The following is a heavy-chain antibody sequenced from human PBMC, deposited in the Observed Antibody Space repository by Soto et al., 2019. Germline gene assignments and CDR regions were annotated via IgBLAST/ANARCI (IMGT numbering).Heavy chain of an antibody. Sequence: QLQLQESGPGLVKSSETLSLTCTVSGGSISSSSYYWGWIRQPPGKGLEWIGSIYYSGSTYYNSSLKSRVTISVDTSKNQCSLKVSSVTAADTAVYYCARHDRDYGDQIDYWGQGTLVTVSS. V-gene: IGHV4-39*01. CDR3: ARHDRDYGDQIDY. CDR2: IYYSGST. D-gene: IGHD4-17*01. CDR1: GGSISSSSYY. J-gene: IGHJ4*02.